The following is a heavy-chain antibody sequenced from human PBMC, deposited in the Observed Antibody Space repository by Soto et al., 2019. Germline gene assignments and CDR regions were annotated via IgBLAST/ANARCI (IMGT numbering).Heavy chain of an antibody. V-gene: IGHV1-69*13. Sequence: ASVKVSCKASGGTFSSYAISWVRQAPGQGLEWMGGIIPIFGTANYAQKFQGRVTITADESTSTAYMELSSLRSEDTAVYYCARDGREMATISWPFYGMDVWGQGTTVTVSS. J-gene: IGHJ6*02. CDR2: IIPIFGTA. D-gene: IGHD5-12*01. CDR3: ARDGREMATISWPFYGMDV. CDR1: GGTFSSYA.